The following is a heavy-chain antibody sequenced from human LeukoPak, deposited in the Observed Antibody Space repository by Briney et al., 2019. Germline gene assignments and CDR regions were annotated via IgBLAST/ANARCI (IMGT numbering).Heavy chain of an antibody. CDR1: GFIFSNYG. V-gene: IGHV3-7*01. CDR3: ARDYWRSIDH. D-gene: IGHD1-1*01. CDR2: VNEDGSAK. Sequence: GGSLRLSCAASGFIFSNYGMNWVRQAPGKGLESVAIVNEDGSAKYYLDSVKGRFTISRDNARNSLYLEMNSLRAEDTAVYYCARDYWRSIDHWGQGTLVTVSS. J-gene: IGHJ4*02.